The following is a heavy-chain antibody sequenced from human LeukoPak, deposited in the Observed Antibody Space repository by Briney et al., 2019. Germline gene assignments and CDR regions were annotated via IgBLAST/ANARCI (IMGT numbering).Heavy chain of an antibody. V-gene: IGHV1-8*01. Sequence: GASVKVSCKASGYTFTSYDINWVRQATGQGLEWMGWMNPNSGNTGYAQKFQGRVTMTRNTSISTAYMELSSLRSEDTAVYYCARDDRLWLVQGYWFDPWGQGTLVTVSS. D-gene: IGHD6-19*01. CDR3: ARDDRLWLVQGYWFDP. J-gene: IGHJ5*02. CDR2: MNPNSGNT. CDR1: GYTFTSYD.